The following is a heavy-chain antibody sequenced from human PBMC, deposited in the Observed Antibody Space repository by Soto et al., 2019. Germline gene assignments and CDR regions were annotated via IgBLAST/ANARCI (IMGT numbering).Heavy chain of an antibody. Sequence: QVQLVESGGGVVQHARSLRLSCAASGFTFSNYGMHWVRQAPGKGLEWVAIIWNDGNNKYYADSVRSRFIISRDNSKNRLYLQMNILRAEDTAVYYCARDLVGASDSYGLDVWGQGTPVTVSS. J-gene: IGHJ6*01. CDR1: GFTFSNYG. V-gene: IGHV3-33*01. D-gene: IGHD1-26*01. CDR2: IWNDGNNK. CDR3: ARDLVGASDSYGLDV.